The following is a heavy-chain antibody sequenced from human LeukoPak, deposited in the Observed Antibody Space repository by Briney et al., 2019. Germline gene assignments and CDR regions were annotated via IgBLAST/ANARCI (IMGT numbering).Heavy chain of an antibody. Sequence: SETLSLTCTVSGGSISSSSYYWGWIRQPPGKGLEWIGSIYYSGSTYYNPSLKSRVTISVDTSKNQFSLKLSSVTAADTAVYYCARSPFSSYISSSWTDNWFDPWGQGTLVTVSS. CDR3: ARSPFSSYISSSWTDNWFDP. CDR1: GGSISSSSYY. D-gene: IGHD6-13*01. J-gene: IGHJ5*02. CDR2: IYYSGST. V-gene: IGHV4-39*07.